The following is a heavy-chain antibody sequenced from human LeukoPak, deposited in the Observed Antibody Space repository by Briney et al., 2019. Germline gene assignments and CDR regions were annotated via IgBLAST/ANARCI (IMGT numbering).Heavy chain of an antibody. V-gene: IGHV3-21*05. CDR3: ARASNSPFDY. Sequence: GGSLRLSCAASGFTFSSYAMSWVRQAPGKGLEWVSHIYTDSNIYQADSVKGRFTISRDNAKNSLYLQMNSLRAEDTAIYYCARASNSPFDYWGQGTLVTVSS. J-gene: IGHJ4*02. CDR1: GFTFSSYA. CDR2: IYTDSNI. D-gene: IGHD2-21*01.